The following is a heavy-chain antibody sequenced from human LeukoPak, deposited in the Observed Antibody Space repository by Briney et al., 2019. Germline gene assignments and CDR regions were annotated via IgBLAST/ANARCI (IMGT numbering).Heavy chain of an antibody. V-gene: IGHV4-61*05. CDR1: GGSISSSSYY. CDR2: IYYSGST. Sequence: PSETLSLTCTVSGGSISSSSYYWGWIRQPPGKGLEWIGYIYYSGSTNYNPSLKSRVTISVDTSKNQFSLKLSSVTAADTAVYYCARVDYDSSAGYWGQGTLVTVSS. J-gene: IGHJ4*02. CDR3: ARVDYDSSAGY. D-gene: IGHD3-22*01.